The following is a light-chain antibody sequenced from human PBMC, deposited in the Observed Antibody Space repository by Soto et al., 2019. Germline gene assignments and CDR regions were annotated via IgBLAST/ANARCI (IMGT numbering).Light chain of an antibody. CDR3: QKFNNYPLS. CDR1: QDIHSF. J-gene: IGKJ3*01. Sequence: DVQLTQSPSFLSASEGDRVTITCRASQDIHSFLAWYQHKPGKAPRLLIESASALQSGVPSRFSGTRSGTEFTLTISSLQPEDVATYYCQKFNNYPLSFGPGTKVDIK. V-gene: IGKV1-9*01. CDR2: SAS.